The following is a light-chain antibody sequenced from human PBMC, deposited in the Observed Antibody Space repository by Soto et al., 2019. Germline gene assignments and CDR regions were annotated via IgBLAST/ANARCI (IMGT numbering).Light chain of an antibody. CDR2: DVN. CDR3: SSYTTTNTVL. Sequence: QSALTQPASVSGSPGQSITISCTGTSSDVGAYNYVSWYQHDAGKAPKLMIYDVNNRPSGVSNRFSGAKSGNMASLTISGLQAEDEADYYCSSYTTTNTVLFGGGTKLTVL. V-gene: IGLV2-14*03. J-gene: IGLJ2*01. CDR1: SSDVGAYNY.